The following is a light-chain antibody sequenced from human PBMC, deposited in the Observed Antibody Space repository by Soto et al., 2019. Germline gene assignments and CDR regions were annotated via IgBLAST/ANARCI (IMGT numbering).Light chain of an antibody. CDR1: QTVISW. CDR2: LAS. V-gene: IGKV1-5*03. Sequence: DIQMTQSPSTLSAFVGDRVTITCRASQTVISWLAWYQQKPGRAPKLLIYLASSLESGVPSRFSGSGSGTEFNLTISSLQPDDLATYYCQQLNTYPYTFGQGTKVDIK. CDR3: QQLNTYPYT. J-gene: IGKJ2*01.